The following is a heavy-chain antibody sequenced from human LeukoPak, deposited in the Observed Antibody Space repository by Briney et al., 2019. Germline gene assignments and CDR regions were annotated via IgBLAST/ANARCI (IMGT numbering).Heavy chain of an antibody. J-gene: IGHJ4*02. CDR2: IYSGGST. CDR1: GFTVSSKY. V-gene: IGHV3-53*01. D-gene: IGHD3-22*01. Sequence: GGSLRLSCAASGFTVSSKYMSWVRQAPGKGLEWVSVIYSGGSTYYADSVKGRFTISRDNSKNTLYLQMNSLRAEDTAVYYCATTLHSGYYDLYWGQGTLVTVSS. CDR3: ATTLHSGYYDLY.